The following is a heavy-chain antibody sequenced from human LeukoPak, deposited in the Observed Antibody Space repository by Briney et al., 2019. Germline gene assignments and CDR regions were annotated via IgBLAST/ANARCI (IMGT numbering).Heavy chain of an antibody. J-gene: IGHJ4*02. CDR3: AKDQRGPLFDY. V-gene: IGHV3-23*01. Sequence: GGSRRLSCAASGFTFSSYAMSWVRQAPGKGLEWVSGISGSGGSTYYADSVKGRFTISRDNSKNTLYLQMNSLRAEDTAVYYCAKDQRGPLFDYWGQGTLVTVSS. D-gene: IGHD6-25*01. CDR1: GFTFSSYA. CDR2: ISGSGGST.